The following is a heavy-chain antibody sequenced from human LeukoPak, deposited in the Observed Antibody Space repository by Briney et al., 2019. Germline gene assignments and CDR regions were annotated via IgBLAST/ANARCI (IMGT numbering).Heavy chain of an antibody. V-gene: IGHV3-49*04. Sequence: GALRLSCTASGFTFGDYAMSWVRQAPGKGLEWVGFIRSKAYGGTTEYAASVKGRFTISRDDSKSIAYLQMNSLKTEDTAVYYCTRAAIAAAGTFDYWGQETLVAVSS. CDR1: GFTFGDYA. J-gene: IGHJ4*02. CDR2: IRSKAYGGTT. CDR3: TRAAIAAAGTFDY. D-gene: IGHD6-13*01.